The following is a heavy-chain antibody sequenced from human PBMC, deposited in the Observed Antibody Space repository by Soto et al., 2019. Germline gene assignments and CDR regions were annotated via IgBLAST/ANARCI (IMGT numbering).Heavy chain of an antibody. J-gene: IGHJ4*02. Sequence: QVHLVESGGGVVQPGRSLRLSCAVSGFTVSTYGMHWVRQAPGKGLEWVAVISRDGGTKFYADSVKGRFTISRDNSRNTLFLEMNSLRGDDIAVYYCPGEVASGYWGQGTLVTVSS. CDR1: GFTVSTYG. V-gene: IGHV3-30*03. CDR2: ISRDGGTK. D-gene: IGHD2-21*01. CDR3: PGEVASGY.